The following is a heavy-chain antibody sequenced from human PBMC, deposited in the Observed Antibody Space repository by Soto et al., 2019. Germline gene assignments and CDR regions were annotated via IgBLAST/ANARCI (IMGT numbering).Heavy chain of an antibody. CDR1: GYTFTNYG. D-gene: IGHD6-13*01. J-gene: IGHJ4*02. V-gene: IGHV1-18*01. CDR3: AREVAAGTLDY. Sequence: GASVKVSCKASGYTFTNYGISWVRQAPGQGLEWMGWINVYNGNTKYAQKVQGRVTMTTDTSTSTAYMELRSLRSDDTAVYYCAREVAAGTLDYWGQGTLVTVSS. CDR2: INVYNGNT.